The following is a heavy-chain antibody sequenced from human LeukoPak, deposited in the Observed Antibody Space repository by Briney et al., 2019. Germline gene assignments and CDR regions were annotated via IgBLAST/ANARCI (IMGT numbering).Heavy chain of an antibody. D-gene: IGHD3-10*01. CDR1: GGTFSSHA. CDR3: AAGPMVRGDGYYYQYMDV. Sequence: ASVKVSCKASGGTFSSHAIRWVRQAPGQGLEWMGGIIPIFGTANYAQKFQGRVTITTDESTSTAYMELSSLRSEDTAVYYCAAGPMVRGDGYYYQYMDVWGKGTTVAVSS. CDR2: IIPIFGTA. V-gene: IGHV1-69*05. J-gene: IGHJ6*03.